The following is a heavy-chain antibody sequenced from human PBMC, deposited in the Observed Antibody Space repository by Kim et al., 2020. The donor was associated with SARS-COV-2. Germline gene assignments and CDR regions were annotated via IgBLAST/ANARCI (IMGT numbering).Heavy chain of an antibody. D-gene: IGHD6-19*01. Sequence: SETLSLTCTVSGGSISSYYWSWIRQPPGKGLEWIGYIYYSGSTNYNPSLKSRVTISVDTSKNQFSLKLSSVTAADTAVYYCARDEGVADSNWFDPWGQGTLVTVSS. CDR3: ARDEGVADSNWFDP. J-gene: IGHJ5*02. CDR1: GGSISSYY. CDR2: IYYSGST. V-gene: IGHV4-59*13.